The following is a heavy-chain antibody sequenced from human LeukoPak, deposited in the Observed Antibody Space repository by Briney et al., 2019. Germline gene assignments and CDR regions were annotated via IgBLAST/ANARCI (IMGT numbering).Heavy chain of an antibody. CDR1: GGPTISHY. CDR2: ISNSGST. V-gene: IGHV4-59*11. J-gene: IGHJ6*03. CDR3: MDV. Sequence: SETLSLTCSVSGGPTISHYWSWIRQPPGKGLEWIGYISNSGSTDYNPSLRSRVTISINTSKNQFSLKLTSVTAADSAVYYYMDVWGRGTTVTVSS.